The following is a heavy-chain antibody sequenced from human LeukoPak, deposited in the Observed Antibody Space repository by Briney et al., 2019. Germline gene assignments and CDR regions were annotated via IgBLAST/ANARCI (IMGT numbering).Heavy chain of an antibody. J-gene: IGHJ5*02. V-gene: IGHV3-23*01. CDR1: GFTFSNYA. D-gene: IGHD6-13*01. Sequence: GGSLRLSCAASGFTFSNYAMSWVRQAPGKGLEWVSSINGRGGSTYYADSVKGRFTISRDNSKNTLYLQMNNLRAEDTAVYYCAKDSSSAWVPVASDHWGQGTLVTVSS. CDR3: AKDSSSAWVPVASDH. CDR2: INGRGGST.